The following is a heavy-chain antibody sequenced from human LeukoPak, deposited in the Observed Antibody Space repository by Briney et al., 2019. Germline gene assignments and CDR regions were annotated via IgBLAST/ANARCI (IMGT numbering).Heavy chain of an antibody. J-gene: IGHJ5*02. Sequence: GASVKVSCKASGYTFTSYGISWVRQAPGRGLEWMGWISAYNGNTNYAQKLQGRVTMTTDTSTSTAYMELRSLRSDDTAVYYCARTLLRITIFGVVIVSWFDPWGQGTLVNVSS. CDR1: GYTFTSYG. CDR3: ARTLLRITIFGVVIVSWFDP. CDR2: ISAYNGNT. D-gene: IGHD3-3*01. V-gene: IGHV1-18*01.